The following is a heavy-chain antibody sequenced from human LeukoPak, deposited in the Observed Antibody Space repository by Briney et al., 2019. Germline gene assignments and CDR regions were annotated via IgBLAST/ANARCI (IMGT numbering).Heavy chain of an antibody. CDR3: ARSARPKYCGGDCYPTPDYDY. J-gene: IGHJ4*02. CDR1: GYTFTSYG. Sequence: SVKVSCKASGYTFTSYGISWVRQAPGQGLEWMGGIIPIFGTANYAQKFQGRVTITADESTSTAYMELSSLRSEDTAVYYCARSARPKYCGGDCYPTPDYDYWGQGTLVTVSS. V-gene: IGHV1-69*13. D-gene: IGHD2-21*02. CDR2: IIPIFGTA.